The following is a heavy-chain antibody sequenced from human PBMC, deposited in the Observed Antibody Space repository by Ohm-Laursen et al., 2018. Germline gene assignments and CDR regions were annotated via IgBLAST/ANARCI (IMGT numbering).Heavy chain of an antibody. CDR1: GGSISSYY. CDR2: ISTSGNT. Sequence: SHTLSLTCTVSGGSISSYYWNWIRQPAGKGLEWIGRISTSGNTNYNPSLESRVTMSLDTSKNQISLKLTSVTAADAAVYYCARDFHFWSGYKELNWFDPWGQGTQVTVSS. V-gene: IGHV4-4*07. D-gene: IGHD3-3*02. CDR3: ARDFHFWSGYKELNWFDP. J-gene: IGHJ5*02.